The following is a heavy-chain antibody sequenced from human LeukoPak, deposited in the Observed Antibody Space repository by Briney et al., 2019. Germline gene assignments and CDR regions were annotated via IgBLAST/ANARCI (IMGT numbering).Heavy chain of an antibody. Sequence: PSETLSLTCTVSGGSISSYYWSWIRQPPGKGLEWIGYIYYSGSTNYNPSLKSRVTISVDTSKNQFSLKLSSVTAADTAVYYCARGVSHGSSWYGLFDYWGQGTLVTVSS. CDR3: ARGVSHGSSWYGLFDY. CDR1: GGSISSYY. J-gene: IGHJ4*02. D-gene: IGHD6-13*01. V-gene: IGHV4-59*01. CDR2: IYYSGST.